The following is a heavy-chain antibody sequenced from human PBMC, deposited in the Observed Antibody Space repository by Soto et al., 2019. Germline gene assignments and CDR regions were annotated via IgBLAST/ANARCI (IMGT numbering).Heavy chain of an antibody. CDR1: GFTFSSYG. CDR2: IWYDGSNK. V-gene: IGHV3-33*01. D-gene: IGHD3-10*01. Sequence: GGSLRLSCAASGFTFSSYGMHWVRQAPGKGLEWVAVIWYDGSNKYYADSVKGRFTISRDNSKNTLYLQMNSLRAEDTAVYYCARGRGYGSGSYELFYFDYWGQGTLVTVSS. CDR3: ARGRGYGSGSYELFYFDY. J-gene: IGHJ4*02.